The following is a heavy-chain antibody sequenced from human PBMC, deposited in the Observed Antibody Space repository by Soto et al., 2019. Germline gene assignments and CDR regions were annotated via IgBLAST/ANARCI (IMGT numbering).Heavy chain of an antibody. J-gene: IGHJ4*02. V-gene: IGHV1-18*04. CDR2: TSAVYGNS. CDR3: ARLVDAGSPLDY. Sequence: QVRLVQSAAEVKKPGASVTVSCKASGYPFNSYGITWVRQAPGQGLEWMGWTSAVYGNSTYSEKFQDRVTMTIDTSTNRANMDLTSLKADDTAVYYCARLVDAGSPLDYWGLGTLVAVAS. CDR1: GYPFNSYG. D-gene: IGHD2-8*01.